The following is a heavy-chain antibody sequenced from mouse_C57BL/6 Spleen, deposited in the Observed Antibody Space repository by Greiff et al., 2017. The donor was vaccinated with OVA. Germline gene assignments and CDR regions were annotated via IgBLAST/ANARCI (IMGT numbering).Heavy chain of an antibody. V-gene: IGHV1-69*01. CDR2: IDPSDSYT. J-gene: IGHJ4*01. D-gene: IGHD1-1*01. CDR3: AKSYYGSAMDY. Sequence: QVQLQQPGAELVMPGASVKLSCKASGYTFTSYWMHWVKQRPGQGLEWIGEIDPSDSYTNYNQKFKGKSTLTVDKSSSTAYMQLRSLTSEDSAIYYCAKSYYGSAMDYWGQGTSVTVSS. CDR1: GYTFTSYW.